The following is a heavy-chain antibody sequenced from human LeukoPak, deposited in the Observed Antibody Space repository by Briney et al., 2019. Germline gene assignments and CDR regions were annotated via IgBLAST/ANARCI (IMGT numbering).Heavy chain of an antibody. V-gene: IGHV3-13*01. CDR3: AHFWGYCTNGVCPFVGYFDY. D-gene: IGHD2-8*01. J-gene: IGHJ4*02. CDR1: GFTFSRYD. CDR2: FGTAGDS. Sequence: PGGSLRLSCAASGFTFSRYDMHWVRQAAGKGLEWVSGFGTAGDSYYLGSVKGRFSISRENAKNSLYLQMNSLRDGDTAVYYCAHFWGYCTNGVCPFVGYFDYWGQGTLVTVSS.